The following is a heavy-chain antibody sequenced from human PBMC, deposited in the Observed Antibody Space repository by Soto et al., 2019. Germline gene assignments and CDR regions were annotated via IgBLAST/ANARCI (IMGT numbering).Heavy chain of an antibody. Sequence: GGSLRLSCAASGFAFANSEMHWVRQAPGKGLDWVAYINGGGDVKYYADSVEGRFTISRDNAKNALFLQMDNLRAEDTAIYYCARLSGDGFWKSYSPYNLFESWGQGAMVTVSS. V-gene: IGHV3-48*03. CDR2: INGGGDVK. D-gene: IGHD3-3*01. J-gene: IGHJ5*01. CDR3: ARLSGDGFWKSYSPYNLFES. CDR1: GFAFANSE.